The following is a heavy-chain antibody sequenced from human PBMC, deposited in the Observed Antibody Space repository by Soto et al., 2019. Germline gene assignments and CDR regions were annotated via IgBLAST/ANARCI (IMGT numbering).Heavy chain of an antibody. CDR2: IRDRAYSYAT. CDR1: GFVFKDCS. D-gene: IGHD3-10*01. CDR3: TRLISAAQDY. Sequence: VLLVESGGGLVQPGGSLKLSCAASGFVFKDCSIHWVRQASGKGLAWVGRIRDRAYSYATAYAASVQGRSNISRDDSSNTAYLQMNSLKTEDTAIYYCTRLISAAQDYWGQGTLVTVSS. J-gene: IGHJ4*02. V-gene: IGHV3-73*01.